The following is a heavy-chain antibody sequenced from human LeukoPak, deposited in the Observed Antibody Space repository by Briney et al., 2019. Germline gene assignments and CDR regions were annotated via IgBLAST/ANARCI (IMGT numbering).Heavy chain of an antibody. Sequence: KPGGSLRLSCAASGLTFSDYYMSWIRQAPGKGLEWVSYISSSGTTIYYADSVKGRFTISRDNAKNSLYLQMNGLRAEDTAVYFCARWDSSGCLDYWGQGTLVTVSS. V-gene: IGHV3-11*01. CDR1: GLTFSDYY. D-gene: IGHD3-22*01. CDR2: ISSSGTTI. J-gene: IGHJ4*02. CDR3: ARWDSSGCLDY.